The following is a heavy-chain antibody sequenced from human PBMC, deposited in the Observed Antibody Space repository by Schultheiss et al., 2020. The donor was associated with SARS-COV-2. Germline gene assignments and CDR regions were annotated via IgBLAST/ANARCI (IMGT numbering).Heavy chain of an antibody. V-gene: IGHV4-59*08. D-gene: IGHD3-10*01. J-gene: IGHJ5*02. CDR1: GGSISSYY. CDR2: IYYSGST. Sequence: SQTLSLTCTVSGGSISSYYWSWIRQPPGKGLEWIGYIYYSGSTNYNPSLKSRVTISVDTSKNQFSLKLSSVTAADTAVYYCARLPSGDWFDPWGQGTLVTVSS. CDR3: ARLPSGDWFDP.